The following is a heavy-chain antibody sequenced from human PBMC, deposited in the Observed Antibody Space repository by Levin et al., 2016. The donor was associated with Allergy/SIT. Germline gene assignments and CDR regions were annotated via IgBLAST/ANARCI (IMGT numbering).Heavy chain of an antibody. D-gene: IGHD3-16*01. J-gene: IGHJ4*02. CDR2: IYWDDDK. CDR3: ARGDALPDY. V-gene: IGHV2-5*02. Sequence: WIRQPPGKALEWLALIYWDDDKRYSPSLKSRLTITKDTSKNQVVLTMTNMDPVDTATYYCARGDALPDYWGQGTLVTVSS.